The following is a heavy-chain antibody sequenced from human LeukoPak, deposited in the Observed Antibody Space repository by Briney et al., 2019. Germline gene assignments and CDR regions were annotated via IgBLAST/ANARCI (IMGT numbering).Heavy chain of an antibody. J-gene: IGHJ4*02. CDR2: ISGSGGST. Sequence: PGGSLRLSCAASGFTFSSYAMSWVRQAPGKGLEWVSGISGSGGSTYYADSVKGRFTISRDNSKNTLYLQMNSLRAEDTAVYYCAITIHDILTGYYEDYWGQGTLVTVSS. V-gene: IGHV3-23*01. D-gene: IGHD3-9*01. CDR3: AITIHDILTGYYEDY. CDR1: GFTFSSYA.